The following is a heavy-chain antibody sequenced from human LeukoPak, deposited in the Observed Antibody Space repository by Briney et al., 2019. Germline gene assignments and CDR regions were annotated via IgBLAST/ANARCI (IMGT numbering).Heavy chain of an antibody. CDR2: INHSGST. V-gene: IGHV4-34*01. D-gene: IGHD2-21*02. Sequence: PSETLSLTCAVFGGSFSGAYWSWIRQPPGKGLEWIGEINHSGSTNYNPSLKSRVTISLDSSKNQFSLRLTSVTAADTAVEDCARSLTMTARNGLDSWGQGTLVTVSS. CDR3: ARSLTMTARNGLDS. CDR1: GGSFSGAY. J-gene: IGHJ4*02.